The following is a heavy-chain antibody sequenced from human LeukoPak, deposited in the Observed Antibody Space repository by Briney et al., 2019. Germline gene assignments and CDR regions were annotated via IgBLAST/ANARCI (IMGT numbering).Heavy chain of an antibody. Sequence: SETLSLTCTVSGGSISSYYWNWIRQPPGKGLEWIGNIYYSGSTNFNPSLNSRVTISVDTSKNQFSLKLSSVTAADTAVYYCARDRGSITGIDAWGQGTLVTVSS. V-gene: IGHV4-59*01. D-gene: IGHD1-20*01. CDR1: GGSISSYY. J-gene: IGHJ4*02. CDR3: ARDRGSITGIDA. CDR2: IYYSGST.